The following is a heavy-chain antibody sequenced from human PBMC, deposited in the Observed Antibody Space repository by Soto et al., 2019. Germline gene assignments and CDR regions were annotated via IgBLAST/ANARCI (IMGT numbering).Heavy chain of an antibody. CDR1: GRTFSTYA. J-gene: IGHJ3*02. Sequence: QVQLVQSGAEVKKPGSSVKVSCRASGRTFSTYAMAWLRQAPGQGLEWMGGILPVLGTADYAPKFQGRATITAADPTTTAYRELPSLPSADTAVYYCARAHEYGGNSAAFAIWRQGTMVTVSS. V-gene: IGHV1-69*11. CDR3: ARAHEYGGNSAAFAI. D-gene: IGHD4-17*01. CDR2: ILPVLGTA.